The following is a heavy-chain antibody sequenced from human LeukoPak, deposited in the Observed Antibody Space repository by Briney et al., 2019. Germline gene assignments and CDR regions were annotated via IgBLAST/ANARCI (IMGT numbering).Heavy chain of an antibody. Sequence: GGSLRLSCAASGFTFSSYWKSWVRQAPGKGLEWVGYINVYGSEKFYVDSVKGRFSISRDNAKNSLYLQMNSLRAEDTAVYYCARDYRSVRGVATDYWGQGTLVTVSS. CDR1: GFTFSSYW. CDR3: ARDYRSVRGVATDY. CDR2: INVYGSEK. J-gene: IGHJ4*02. D-gene: IGHD3-10*01. V-gene: IGHV3-7*03.